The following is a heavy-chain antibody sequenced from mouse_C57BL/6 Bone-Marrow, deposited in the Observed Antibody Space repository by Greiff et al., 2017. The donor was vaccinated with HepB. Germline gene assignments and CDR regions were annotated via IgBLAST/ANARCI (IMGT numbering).Heavy chain of an antibody. J-gene: IGHJ3*01. Sequence: QVQLQQSGPGLVQPSQSLSITCTVSGFSLTSYGVHWVRQSPGKGLEWLGAIWSGGSTDYNAAFISRLSISKDNSKSQVFFKMNSLQADDTAIYYCARGGNYRRFAYWGQGTLVTVSA. V-gene: IGHV2-2*01. D-gene: IGHD2-1*01. CDR1: GFSLTSYG. CDR3: ARGGNYRRFAY. CDR2: IWSGGST.